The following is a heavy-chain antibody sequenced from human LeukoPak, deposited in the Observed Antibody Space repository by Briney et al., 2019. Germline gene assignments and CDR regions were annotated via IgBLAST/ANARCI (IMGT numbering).Heavy chain of an antibody. D-gene: IGHD6-19*01. CDR3: ARSYSSGWYVPYYFDY. J-gene: IGHJ4*02. CDR1: GGSISSYY. V-gene: IGHV4-59*01. Sequence: SETLSLTCTVSGGSISSYYWSWIRQPPGKGLEWIGYIYYSGSTNYNPSLKSRLTISVDTSKNQFSLKLSSVTAADTAVYYCARSYSSGWYVPYYFDYWGQGTLVTVSS. CDR2: IYYSGST.